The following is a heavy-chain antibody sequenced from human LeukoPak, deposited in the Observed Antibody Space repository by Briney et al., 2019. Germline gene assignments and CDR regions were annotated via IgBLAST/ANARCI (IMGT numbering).Heavy chain of an antibody. CDR1: GGSISSYY. V-gene: IGHV4-59*08. D-gene: IGHD1-26*01. CDR3: ASHSPGSLSGNYVLDY. J-gene: IGHJ4*02. Sequence: PSETLSLTCTVSGGSISSYYWSWIRQSPGKGLEWIGYIYYSGSTNYNPSLKSRVTISVDTSKNQFSLKLSSVTAADTAVYYCASHSPGSLSGNYVLDYWGQGTLVTVSS. CDR2: IYYSGST.